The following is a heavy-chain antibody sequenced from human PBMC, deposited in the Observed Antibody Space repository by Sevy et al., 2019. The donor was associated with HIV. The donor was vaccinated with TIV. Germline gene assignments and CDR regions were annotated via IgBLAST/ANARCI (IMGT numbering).Heavy chain of an antibody. J-gene: IGHJ6*02. CDR1: RFTFSSYW. CDR3: ARPRANYVDHYFFYAMDV. D-gene: IGHD4-17*01. Sequence: GGSLRLSCAASRFTFSSYWMSWVRQAPGKGLEWVAIISYDGSKKYYADSVEGRFTISRDSSKSTVYLQMNSLRAEDTAVYYCARPRANYVDHYFFYAMDVWGQGTTVTVSS. V-gene: IGHV3-30-3*01. CDR2: ISYDGSKK.